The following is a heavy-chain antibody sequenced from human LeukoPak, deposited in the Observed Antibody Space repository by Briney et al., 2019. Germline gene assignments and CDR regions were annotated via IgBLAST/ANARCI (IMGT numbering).Heavy chain of an antibody. Sequence: PGGSLRLSCAASGFTFSSYGMHWVRQAPGEGLEWVAVIWYDGSNKYYADSVKGRFTISRDNSKNTLYLQMNSLRAEDTAVYYCARDQPTVTMGYWGQGTLVTVSS. D-gene: IGHD4-17*01. CDR3: ARDQPTVTMGY. CDR2: IWYDGSNK. J-gene: IGHJ4*02. V-gene: IGHV3-33*01. CDR1: GFTFSSYG.